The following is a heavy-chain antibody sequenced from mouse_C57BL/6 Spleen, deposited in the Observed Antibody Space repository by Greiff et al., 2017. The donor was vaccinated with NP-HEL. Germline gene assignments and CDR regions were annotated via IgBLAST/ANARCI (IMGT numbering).Heavy chain of an antibody. V-gene: IGHV1-18*01. CDR2: INPNNGGT. CDR3: ARGGLDDYDDGSFAY. J-gene: IGHJ3*01. Sequence: EVQLQQSGPELVKPGASVKIPCKASGYTFTDYNMDWVKQSHGKSLEWIGDINPNNGGTIYNQKFKGKATLTVDKSSSTAYMELRSLTSEDTAVYYCARGGLDDYDDGSFAYWGQGTLVTVSA. CDR1: GYTFTDYN. D-gene: IGHD2-4*01.